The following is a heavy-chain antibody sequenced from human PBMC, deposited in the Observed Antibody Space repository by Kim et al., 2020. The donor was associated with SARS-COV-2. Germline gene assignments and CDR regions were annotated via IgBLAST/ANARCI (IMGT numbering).Heavy chain of an antibody. CDR2: IIPILGIA. CDR1: GGTFSSYA. J-gene: IGHJ4*02. CDR3: APQGTAMGDFDY. D-gene: IGHD5-18*01. V-gene: IGHV1-69*04. Sequence: SVKVSCKASGGTFSSYAISWVRQAPGQGLEWMGRIIPILGIANYAQKFQGRVTITADKSTSTAYMELSSLRSEDTAVYYCAPQGTAMGDFDYWGQGTLVTVSS.